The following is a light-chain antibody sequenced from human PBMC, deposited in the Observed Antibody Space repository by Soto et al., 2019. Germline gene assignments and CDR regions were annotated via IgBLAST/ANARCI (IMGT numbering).Light chain of an antibody. Sequence: EIVMTQSPATLSVSPGERVTLSCRASQSVSSRLAWYQQKPGQSPRLLIYGASTRATGIPARFSGSGSGTEFTLTISSLQSEDFAVYYCQQRSNWPGTFGQGTKVEIK. CDR2: GAS. CDR3: QQRSNWPGT. CDR1: QSVSSR. V-gene: IGKV3-15*01. J-gene: IGKJ1*01.